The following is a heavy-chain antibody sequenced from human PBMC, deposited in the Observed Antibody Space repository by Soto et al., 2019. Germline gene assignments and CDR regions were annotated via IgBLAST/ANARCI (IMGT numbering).Heavy chain of an antibody. Sequence: PGGSLRLSCAASGFTFSSYAMSWVHQAPGKGLEWVSAISGSGGSTYYADSVKGRFTISRDNSKNTLYLQMNSLRAEDTAVYYCAKGRNYGGNHGPDYWGQGTLVTVSS. CDR2: ISGSGGST. D-gene: IGHD4-17*01. CDR3: AKGRNYGGNHGPDY. J-gene: IGHJ4*02. CDR1: GFTFSSYA. V-gene: IGHV3-23*01.